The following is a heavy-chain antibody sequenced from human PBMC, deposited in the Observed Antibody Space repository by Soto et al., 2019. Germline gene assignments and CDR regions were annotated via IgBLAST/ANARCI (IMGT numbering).Heavy chain of an antibody. CDR2: IIPIFGTA. J-gene: IGHJ4*02. CDR3: ARSYAYYYDSSGYFFLDFDY. D-gene: IGHD3-22*01. V-gene: IGHV1-69*06. CDR1: GGTFSSYA. Sequence: ASVKVSCKASGGTFSSYAISWVRQAPGQGLEWMGGIIPIFGTANYAQKFQGRVTITADKSTSTAYMELSSLRSEDTAVYYCARSYAYYYDSSGYFFLDFDYWGQGTLVTVSS.